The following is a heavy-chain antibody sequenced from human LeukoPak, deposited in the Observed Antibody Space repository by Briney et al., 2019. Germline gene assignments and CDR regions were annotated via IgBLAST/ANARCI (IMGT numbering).Heavy chain of an antibody. Sequence: SETLSLTCTVSGGSISSYYWSWIRQPAGKGLEWIGYIYHSGSTYYNPSLKSRVTISVDRSKNQFSLKLSSVTAADTAVYYCARARGDTAMVYYFDYWGQGTLVTVSS. CDR1: GGSISSYY. V-gene: IGHV4-59*06. J-gene: IGHJ4*02. CDR2: IYHSGST. D-gene: IGHD5-18*01. CDR3: ARARGDTAMVYYFDY.